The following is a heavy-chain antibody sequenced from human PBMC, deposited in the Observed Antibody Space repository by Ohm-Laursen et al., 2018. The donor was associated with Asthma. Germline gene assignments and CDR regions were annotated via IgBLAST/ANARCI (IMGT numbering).Heavy chain of an antibody. Sequence: SQTLSLTCTVSGDSISRGDYYWSWIRQPPGKGLEWIGYIYHSGTTYYKSSLQSRVTISVDTSKNQFSLSLSSVTAADTAVYYCARVLDDSSGYGFDFWGQGTLVIVSS. CDR1: GDSISRGDYY. J-gene: IGHJ4*02. CDR3: ARVLDDSSGYGFDF. CDR2: IYHSGTT. V-gene: IGHV4-30-4*01. D-gene: IGHD3-22*01.